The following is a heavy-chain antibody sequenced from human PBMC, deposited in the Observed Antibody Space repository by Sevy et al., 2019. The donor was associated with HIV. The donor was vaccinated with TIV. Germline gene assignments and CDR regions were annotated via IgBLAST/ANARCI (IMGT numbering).Heavy chain of an antibody. D-gene: IGHD3-22*01. Sequence: ASVKVSCKASGYTFTGYYMHWVRQAPGQGLEWMGWINPNSGGTNYAQTFQGRVTMTRDTSISTAYMELSRLRSDDTAVYYCARDDDSSGYYSSPDYWGQGTLVTVSS. CDR3: ARDDDSSGYYSSPDY. V-gene: IGHV1-2*02. CDR1: GYTFTGYY. CDR2: INPNSGGT. J-gene: IGHJ4*02.